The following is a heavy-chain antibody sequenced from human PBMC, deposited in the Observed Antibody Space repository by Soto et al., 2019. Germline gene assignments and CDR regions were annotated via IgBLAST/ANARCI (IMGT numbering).Heavy chain of an antibody. D-gene: IGHD2-15*01. Sequence: ASVKVSCKPSGYTFINYGITWVRQAPGQGLEWMGWISGYDGNTNYAPKLQGRVTMTRDTSTSTVYMELRSLRSDETAVYYCARDRGRSCSGGTCPFDYWGQGTLVTVSS. CDR2: ISGYDGNT. J-gene: IGHJ4*02. CDR1: GYTFINYG. CDR3: ARDRGRSCSGGTCPFDY. V-gene: IGHV1-18*01.